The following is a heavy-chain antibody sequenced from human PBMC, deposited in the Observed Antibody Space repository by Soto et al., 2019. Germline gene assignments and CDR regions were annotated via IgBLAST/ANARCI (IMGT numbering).Heavy chain of an antibody. D-gene: IGHD3-10*01. J-gene: IGHJ4*02. CDR1: GFTFSSYA. Sequence: GGSLRLSCAASGFTFSSYAMSWVRQAPGKGLEWVSAISGSGGSTYYADSVKGRFTISRDNSKNTLYLQMNSLKTEDTAVYYCIRSPKGLISDYWGQGTLVTVSS. CDR2: ISGSGGST. CDR3: IRSPKGLISDY. V-gene: IGHV3-23*01.